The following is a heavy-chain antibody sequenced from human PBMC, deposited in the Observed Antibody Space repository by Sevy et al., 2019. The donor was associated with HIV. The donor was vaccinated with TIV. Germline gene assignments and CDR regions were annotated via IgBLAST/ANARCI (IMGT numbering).Heavy chain of an antibody. D-gene: IGHD2-15*01. CDR1: GFTFSSLS. CDR3: AATSGTWDDAFDL. Sequence: GGSLRLSCEASGFTFSSLSMSWVRQAPGKGLEWVSYIGSDGTTKHYAESMRGRFTISRDNAKNSLYLQINSLRAEDTAVYYCAATSGTWDDAFDLWGQGKMVTVSS. V-gene: IGHV3-48*01. J-gene: IGHJ3*01. CDR2: IGSDGTTK.